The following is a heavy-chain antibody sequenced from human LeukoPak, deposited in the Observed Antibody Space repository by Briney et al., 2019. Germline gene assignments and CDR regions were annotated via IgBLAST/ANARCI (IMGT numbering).Heavy chain of an antibody. J-gene: IGHJ4*02. V-gene: IGHV1-2*02. Sequence: GASVKVSCKASGYTFTSYYLHWVRQAPGQGLEWMGWINPNSGGTNYAQKFQGRVTMTRDTSISTAYMELGRLRSDDTAVYYCARGLLYDFWSGNLDYWGQGTLVTVSS. CDR2: INPNSGGT. CDR1: GYTFTSYY. CDR3: ARGLLYDFWSGNLDY. D-gene: IGHD3-3*01.